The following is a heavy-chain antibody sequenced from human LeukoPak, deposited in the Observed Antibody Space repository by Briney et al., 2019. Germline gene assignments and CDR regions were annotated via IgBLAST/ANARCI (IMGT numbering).Heavy chain of an antibody. V-gene: IGHV1-18*01. CDR1: GYTFTSYG. J-gene: IGHJ5*02. D-gene: IGHD6-6*01. CDR2: ISAYNGNT. Sequence: GASVKVSCKASGYTFTSYGISWVRQAPGQGLEWMGWISAYNGNTNYAQKLQGRVTMTTDTSTSTAYMELRSLRSDDTAVYYCARTEYGSSSGWFDPWGQGTLVTVSS. CDR3: ARTEYGSSSGWFDP.